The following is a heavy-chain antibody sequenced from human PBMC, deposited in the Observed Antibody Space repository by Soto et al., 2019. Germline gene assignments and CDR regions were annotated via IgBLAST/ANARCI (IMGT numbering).Heavy chain of an antibody. CDR2: IYHSGST. CDR3: ARVRRGYDPRMDV. D-gene: IGHD5-12*01. Sequence: SEPLSLTCAVSCGSISSGGYSWSWIRQPPGKGLEWIGYIYHSGSTYYNPSLKSRVTISVDRSKNQFSLKLSSVTAADTAVYYGARVRRGYDPRMDVWGQGKTVT. CDR1: CGSISSGGYS. J-gene: IGHJ6*02. V-gene: IGHV4-30-2*01.